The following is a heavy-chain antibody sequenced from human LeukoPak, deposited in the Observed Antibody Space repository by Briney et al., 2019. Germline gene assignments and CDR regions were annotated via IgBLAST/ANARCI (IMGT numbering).Heavy chain of an antibody. V-gene: IGHV3-21*01. CDR3: AGDPFTMIRDNWFDP. Sequence: GGSLRLSCAASGFIFSSYEMNWVRQAPGKGLEWVSSISSSSSYIYYADSVKGRFTISRDNAKNSLYLQMNSLRAEDTAVYYCAGDPFTMIRDNWFDPWGQGTLVTVSS. CDR1: GFIFSSYE. D-gene: IGHD3-22*01. CDR2: ISSSSSYI. J-gene: IGHJ5*02.